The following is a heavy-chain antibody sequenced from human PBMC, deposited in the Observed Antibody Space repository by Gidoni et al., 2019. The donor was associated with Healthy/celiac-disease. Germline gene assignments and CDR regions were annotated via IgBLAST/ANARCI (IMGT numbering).Heavy chain of an antibody. CDR3: AKDIGITGTWSWIYYGMDV. D-gene: IGHD1-7*01. CDR1: GFTFDAYA. CDR2: ISWNSGSI. J-gene: IGHJ6*02. Sequence: EVQLVESGGGLVQPGRSLRLSCAASGFTFDAYAMHWVRQAPGKGLGWVSGISWNSGSIGYADSVKGRFTISRDNAKNSLYLQMNSLRAEDAALYYCAKDIGITGTWSWIYYGMDVWGQGTTVTVSS. V-gene: IGHV3-9*01.